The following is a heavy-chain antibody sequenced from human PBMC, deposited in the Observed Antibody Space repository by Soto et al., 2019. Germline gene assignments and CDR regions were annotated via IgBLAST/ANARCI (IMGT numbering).Heavy chain of an antibody. Sequence: QVQLQESGPGLVKPSGTLSLTCAVSGGSISSGHWWSWVRQPPGKGLAWIGEISHSWNTNYNPSLKSRVTISVDKSKNQFALKLTSVTAADTAVYYCTRQGGSGESDYWGQGTLVTVSS. J-gene: IGHJ4*02. CDR1: GGSISSGHW. CDR2: ISHSWNT. D-gene: IGHD1-26*01. CDR3: TRQGGSGESDY. V-gene: IGHV4-4*02.